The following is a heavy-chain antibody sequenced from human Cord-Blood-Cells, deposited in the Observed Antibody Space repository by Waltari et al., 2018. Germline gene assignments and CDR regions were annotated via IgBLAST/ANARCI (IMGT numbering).Heavy chain of an antibody. D-gene: IGHD6-13*01. V-gene: IGHV1-2*04. CDR2: INPNSGGT. J-gene: IGHJ4*02. Sequence: QVQLVQYGAEVKKHGASVKVACKASGYTFTGYYMHCVRQAPGQGLEWMGWINPNSGGTNYAQKFQGWVTMTRDTSISTAYMELSRLRSDDTAVYYCAREVIAAAGTGFDYWGQGTLVTVSS. CDR1: GYTFTGYY. CDR3: AREVIAAAGTGFDY.